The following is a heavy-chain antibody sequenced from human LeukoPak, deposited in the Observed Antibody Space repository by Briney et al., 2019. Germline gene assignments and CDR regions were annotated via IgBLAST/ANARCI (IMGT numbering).Heavy chain of an antibody. D-gene: IGHD3-22*01. J-gene: IGHJ5*02. CDR2: INSDGSST. V-gene: IGHV3-74*01. Sequence: GGSLRLSCAASGFTFSSYWMHWVRQAPGQGLVWVSRINSDGSSTSYADSVKGRFTISRDNAKNTLYLQMNSLRAEDTAVYYCARAGRIAMIVVTSNWFDPWGQGTLVTVSS. CDR1: GFTFSSYW. CDR3: ARAGRIAMIVVTSNWFDP.